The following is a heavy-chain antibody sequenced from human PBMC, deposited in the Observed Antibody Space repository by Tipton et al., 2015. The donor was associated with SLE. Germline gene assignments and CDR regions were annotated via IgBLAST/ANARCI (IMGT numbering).Heavy chain of an antibody. D-gene: IGHD3-10*01. V-gene: IGHV3-23*01. CDR1: GFTFGSYA. Sequence: SLRLSCVASGFTFGSYAMSWVRQAPGGGLQWVSTIRNTGDTTYYADSVKGRFTITKDNSKNTLYLQVNSLRAEDTAVYYCARDGGLMVRGVHLDYWGQGPLVTVSS. CDR3: ARDGGLMVRGVHLDY. J-gene: IGHJ4*02. CDR2: IRNTGDTT.